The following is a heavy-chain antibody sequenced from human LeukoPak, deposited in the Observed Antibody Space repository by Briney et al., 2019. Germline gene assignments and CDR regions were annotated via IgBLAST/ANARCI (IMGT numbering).Heavy chain of an antibody. Sequence: SETLSLTCIVSGRSISSYYWSWIRQPAGKGLEWIGRIYTSGSTNYNPSLKSRVTMSVDTSKNQFSLKLSSVTAADTAVYYCAREPHSSGWYRDAFDIWGQGTMVTVSS. V-gene: IGHV4-4*07. D-gene: IGHD6-19*01. CDR1: GRSISSYY. CDR2: IYTSGST. CDR3: AREPHSSGWYRDAFDI. J-gene: IGHJ3*02.